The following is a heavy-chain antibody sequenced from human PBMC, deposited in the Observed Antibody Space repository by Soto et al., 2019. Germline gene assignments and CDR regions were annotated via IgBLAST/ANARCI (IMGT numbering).Heavy chain of an antibody. CDR1: GFTFSSYS. J-gene: IGHJ5*02. CDR2: TSSSSSYI. Sequence: GGSLRLSCAASGFTFSSYSMNWVRQAPGKGLEWVSSTSSSSSYIYYADSVKGRFTISRDNAKNSLYLQMNSLRAEDTAVYYCARDQGYCSSTSCYHWFDPWGQGTLVTVSS. CDR3: ARDQGYCSSTSCYHWFDP. V-gene: IGHV3-21*01. D-gene: IGHD2-2*01.